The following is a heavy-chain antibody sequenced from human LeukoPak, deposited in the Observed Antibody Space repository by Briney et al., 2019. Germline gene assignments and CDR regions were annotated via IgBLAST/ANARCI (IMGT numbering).Heavy chain of an antibody. D-gene: IGHD3-3*01. V-gene: IGHV7-4-1*02. CDR1: GYTFTSYA. CDR2: INTNTGNP. CDR3: ARVGFWSGYPDAFDI. Sequence: GASVKVSCKASGYTFTSYAMNWVRQAPGQGLEWMGWINTNTGNPTYAQGFTGRFVFSLDTSVSTAYLQISSLKAEDTAVYYCARVGFWSGYPDAFDIWGQGTMVTVSS. J-gene: IGHJ3*02.